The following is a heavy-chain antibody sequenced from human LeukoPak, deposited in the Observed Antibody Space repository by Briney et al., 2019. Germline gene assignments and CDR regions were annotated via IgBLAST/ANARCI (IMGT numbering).Heavy chain of an antibody. J-gene: IGHJ4*02. CDR2: IRSKAYGGTT. V-gene: IGHV3-49*03. CDR3: SRAYNFWSGYWFDC. D-gene: IGHD3-3*01. Sequence: PGGSLRLSCTASGFTFGDYAMSWLRQAPGKGLEWVGFIRSKAYGGTTEYAASVKGRFTISTDDSKSIAYLHMNSLKTEDTAVYYCSRAYNFWSGYWFDCWGQGTLVTVSS. CDR1: GFTFGDYA.